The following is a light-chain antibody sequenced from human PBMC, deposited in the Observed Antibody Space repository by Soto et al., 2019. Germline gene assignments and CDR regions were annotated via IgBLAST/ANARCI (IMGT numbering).Light chain of an antibody. J-gene: IGKJ2*01. CDR2: GTS. CDR3: QQYNDWYT. CDR1: QSINGN. Sequence: ETVMTQSPATLCVSPGDRVTLSCRASQSINGNLAWYQRKPGQVPRLLIYGTSVRATGIPARSSGSGSGTEFTLTISSLQSEDFAVYYCQQYNDWYTFGQGTKLDIK. V-gene: IGKV3-15*01.